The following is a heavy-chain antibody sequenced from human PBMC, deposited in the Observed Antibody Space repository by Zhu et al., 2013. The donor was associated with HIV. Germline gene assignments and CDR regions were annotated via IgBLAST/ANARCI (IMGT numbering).Heavy chain of an antibody. J-gene: IGHJ4*02. CDR3: ARESIAAAGTLGREDFDY. Sequence: QVQLVQSGAEVKKPGASVKVSCKASGYTFTSYYMHWVRRPPGQGLEWMGIINPSGGSTSYAQKFQGRVTMTRDTSTSTVYMELSSLRSDDTAVYYCARESIAAAGTLGREDFDYWGQGTLVTVSS. D-gene: IGHD6-13*01. CDR2: INPSGGST. CDR1: GYTFTSYY. V-gene: IGHV1-46*01.